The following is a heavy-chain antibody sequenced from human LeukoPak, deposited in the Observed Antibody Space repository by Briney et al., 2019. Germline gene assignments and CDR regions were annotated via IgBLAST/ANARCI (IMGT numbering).Heavy chain of an antibody. Sequence: GGSLRLSCAASGFTFSDNYMSWIRQAPGKGLEWVSAISGSGGSTYYADSVKGRFTISRDNSKNTLYLQMNSLRAEDTAVYYCAKVGWNYYFDYWGQGTLVTVSS. V-gene: IGHV3-23*01. CDR2: ISGSGGST. CDR3: AKVGWNYYFDY. CDR1: GFTFSDNY. D-gene: IGHD1-7*01. J-gene: IGHJ4*02.